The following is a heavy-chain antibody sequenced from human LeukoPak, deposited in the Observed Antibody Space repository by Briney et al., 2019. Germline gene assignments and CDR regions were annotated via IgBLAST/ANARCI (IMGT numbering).Heavy chain of an antibody. CDR1: GFSFSDYY. J-gene: IGHJ4*02. CDR2: ISGSGNSI. CDR3: ARVER. V-gene: IGHV3-11*01. Sequence: GGSLRLSCAASGFSFSDYYMTWIRQAPGKGLEWLSFISGSGNSIYYAPSVKGRFTISRDNAQNSLYLQMNSLRAEDTAVYYCARVERWGQGTLVTVSS. D-gene: IGHD1-1*01.